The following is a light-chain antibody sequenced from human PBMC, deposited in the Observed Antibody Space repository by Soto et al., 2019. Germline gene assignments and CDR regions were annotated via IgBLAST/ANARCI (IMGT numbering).Light chain of an antibody. V-gene: IGLV1-36*01. CDR2: YDD. Sequence: QSVMTQPTSVSEAPGQGGTISGSGTSSNIGNNAVNWYQRLPGKAPKLLIYYDDLLPSGVSDRFSGSKSGTSASLAISGLQSEDEADYYCAAWDDSLNGPVFGGGTQLTVL. CDR3: AAWDDSLNGPV. CDR1: SSNIGNNA. J-gene: IGLJ7*01.